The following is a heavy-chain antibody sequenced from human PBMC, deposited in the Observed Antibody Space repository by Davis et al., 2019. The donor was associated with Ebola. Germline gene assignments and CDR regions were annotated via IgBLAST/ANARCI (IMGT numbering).Heavy chain of an antibody. V-gene: IGHV1-2*02. D-gene: IGHD2-15*01. CDR3: AKVGCSGGSCTYNWFDP. CDR2: INPNSGGT. Sequence: ASVKVSCKASRYTFSGYYIHWVRQAPGQGLEWMGWINPNSGGTNYAQKLQGRVTMTRDPSISTAYMELSRLRSDDTAVYYCAKVGCSGGSCTYNWFDPWGQGTLVTVSS. CDR1: RYTFSGYY. J-gene: IGHJ5*02.